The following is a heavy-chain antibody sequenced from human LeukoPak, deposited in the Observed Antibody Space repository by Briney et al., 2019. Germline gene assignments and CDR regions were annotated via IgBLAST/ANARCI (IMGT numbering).Heavy chain of an antibody. CDR2: LTPGGDNDI. CDR1: GFTFSIHT. D-gene: IGHD3-10*01. CDR3: LLLWFGEFSGFDY. J-gene: IGHJ4*02. Sequence: GGSLRLSCIASGFTFSIHTMNWVRQAPGKGLEWVSTLTPGGDNDIHYADSVKGRFTISRDNSKNSLYLQMNSLRAEDTAVYYCLLLWFGEFSGFDYWGQGTLVTVSS. V-gene: IGHV3-21*04.